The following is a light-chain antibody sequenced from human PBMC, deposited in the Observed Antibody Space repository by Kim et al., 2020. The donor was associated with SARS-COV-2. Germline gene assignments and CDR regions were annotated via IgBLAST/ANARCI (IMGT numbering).Light chain of an antibody. V-gene: IGKV3-20*01. CDR1: QSVSSSY. CDR2: GAS. CDR3: QQYGSSPET. J-gene: IGKJ1*01. Sequence: PPRERATLSCRASQSVSSSYLAWYQQKPGQAPRLLIYGASSRATGIPDRFSGSGSGTDFTLTISRLEPEDFAVYYCQQYGSSPETFGQGTKVDIK.